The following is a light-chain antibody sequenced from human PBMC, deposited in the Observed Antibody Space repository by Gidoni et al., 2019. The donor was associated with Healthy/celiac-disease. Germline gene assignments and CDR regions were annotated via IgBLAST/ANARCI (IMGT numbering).Light chain of an antibody. CDR2: DAS. CDR3: QQSYSTPHT. V-gene: IGKV1-39*01. J-gene: IGKJ1*01. CDR1: QSISSY. Sequence: DIQLTQSPSSLSASGGDRVTITCRASQSISSYLNWYQQKPGKAPKLLIYDASSLQSGVPSRFSGSGSGTDFTLTISSLQPEDFATYYCQQSYSTPHTFXQXTKVXIK.